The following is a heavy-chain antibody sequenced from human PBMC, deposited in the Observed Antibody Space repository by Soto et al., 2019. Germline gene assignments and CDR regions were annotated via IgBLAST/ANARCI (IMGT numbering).Heavy chain of an antibody. J-gene: IGHJ4*02. V-gene: IGHV1-8*01. CDR3: ARGSPGPVDH. Sequence: ASVKVSCKASGYSFTSLHLNWVRQATGQGLEWIGWMNPHSGDTGFAQRFQGRVTMTRNTSINTAYMELRSLRSQDTAVYYCARGSPGPVDHWRQGIQVTVSS. CDR1: GYSFTSLH. CDR2: MNPHSGDT. D-gene: IGHD3-10*01.